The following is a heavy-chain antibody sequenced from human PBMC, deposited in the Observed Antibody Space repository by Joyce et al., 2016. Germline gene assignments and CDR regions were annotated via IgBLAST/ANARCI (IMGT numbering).Heavy chain of an antibody. CDR1: GGSISSGSYF. Sequence: QVQLQESGPGLVKTSQTLSLTCTVSGGSISSGSYFWTWIRQPAGKGLEWIGRIFSLGGTNYSPSLESRVTISMDTSNNQFSLRLNSVTAADTAVYFCARGTTTVIGTGRYIQHWGQGALVTVSS. J-gene: IGHJ1*01. CDR2: IFSLGGT. D-gene: IGHD2-21*01. V-gene: IGHV4-61*02. CDR3: ARGTTTVIGTGRYIQH.